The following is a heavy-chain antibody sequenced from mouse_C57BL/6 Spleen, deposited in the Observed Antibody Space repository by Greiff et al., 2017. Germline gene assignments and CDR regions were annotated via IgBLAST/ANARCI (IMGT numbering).Heavy chain of an antibody. CDR3: ARDGNYGGVFDY. CDR1: GYAFSSSW. J-gene: IGHJ2*01. Sequence: VQLQQSGPELVKPGASVTISCKASGYAFSSSWMNWVKQRPGKGLEWIGRIYPGDGDTNYNGKFKGQATLTADKSSSTAYMQLSSLTSEDSAVYFCARDGNYGGVFDYWGQGTTLTVSS. D-gene: IGHD2-1*01. CDR2: IYPGDGDT. V-gene: IGHV1-82*01.